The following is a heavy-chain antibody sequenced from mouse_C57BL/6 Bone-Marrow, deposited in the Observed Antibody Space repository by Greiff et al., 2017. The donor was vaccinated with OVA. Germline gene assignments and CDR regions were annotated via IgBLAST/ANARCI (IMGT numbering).Heavy chain of an antibody. CDR2: IYPRSGNT. CDR3: ARGMITPAWFAY. J-gene: IGHJ3*01. D-gene: IGHD2-4*01. Sequence: VKLQQSGAELARPGASVKLSCKASGYTFTSYGISWVKQRTGQGLEWIGEIYPRSGNTYYNEKFKGKATLTADKSSSTAYMELRSLTSEDSAVYFCARGMITPAWFAYWGQGTLVTVSA. CDR1: GYTFTSYG. V-gene: IGHV1-81*01.